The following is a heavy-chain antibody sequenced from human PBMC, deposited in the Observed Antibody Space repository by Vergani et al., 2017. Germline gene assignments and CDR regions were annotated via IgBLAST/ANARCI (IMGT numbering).Heavy chain of an antibody. CDR3: ARASRAAAVGDWYFDL. V-gene: IGHV4-4*07. J-gene: IGHJ2*01. CDR1: GGSINSFF. CDR2: IYTSGTT. D-gene: IGHD6-13*01. Sequence: QVQLQESGPGLVKPSETLSLTCTVSGGSINSFFWNWIRQPAGKGLEWIGRIYTSGTTNYNPSLKSRVTMSVDTSKNQFSLKLNSVTAADTAVYYCARASRAAAVGDWYFDLWGRGTLVTVSS.